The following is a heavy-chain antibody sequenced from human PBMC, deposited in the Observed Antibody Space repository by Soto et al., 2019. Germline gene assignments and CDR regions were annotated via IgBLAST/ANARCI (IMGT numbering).Heavy chain of an antibody. D-gene: IGHD1-26*01. CDR1: GFTFDYYW. V-gene: IGHV3-74*01. CDR2: IYSDGTST. Sequence: EVQLVESGGGLVQPGESLRLSCAASGFTFDYYWMHWVRQAPGKGLVWVSRIYSDGTSTTYADSVKGRFTISRDNAKNTVSLHMNSLRADDTAVYYCARGDRGAFDLWGQGTVVTVSS. J-gene: IGHJ3*01. CDR3: ARGDRGAFDL.